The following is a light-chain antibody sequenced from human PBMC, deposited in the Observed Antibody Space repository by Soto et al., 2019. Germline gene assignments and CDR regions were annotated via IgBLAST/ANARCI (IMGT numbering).Light chain of an antibody. Sequence: QSALTQPASVSGSPGQSITISCTGTSSNVGSYKLVSWYQQHPGKAPKLMIFEVNKQPSGVSNRFSGSKSGNTASLTISGLNVEDEADYYCCSTGGSPTYVFGTGTNLTVL. CDR3: CSTGGSPTYV. J-gene: IGLJ1*01. CDR2: EVN. CDR1: SSNVGSYKL. V-gene: IGLV2-23*02.